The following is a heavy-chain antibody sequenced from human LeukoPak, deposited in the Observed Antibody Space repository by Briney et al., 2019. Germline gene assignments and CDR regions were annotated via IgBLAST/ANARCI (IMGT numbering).Heavy chain of an antibody. D-gene: IGHD6-13*01. Sequence: PGGTLRLSCAASGFTFNTYAMHWVRQAPGTGLEYILTSSNDGGSTYYATSVKGRFTISRDKSRNTLSLLISSLRAEDMAVYYCARGGGSSWHAIDYWGQGTLVTVSS. CDR3: ARGGGSSWHAIDY. CDR1: GFTFNTYA. CDR2: SSNDGGST. V-gene: IGHV3-64*01. J-gene: IGHJ4*02.